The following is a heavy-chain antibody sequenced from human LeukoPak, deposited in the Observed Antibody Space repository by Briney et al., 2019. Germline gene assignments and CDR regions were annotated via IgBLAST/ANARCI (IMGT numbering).Heavy chain of an antibody. D-gene: IGHD6-6*01. V-gene: IGHV4-59*01. CDR2: IYYSGST. CDR1: GGSISSYY. J-gene: IGHJ3*02. Sequence: SQTLSLTCAVSGGSISSYYWSWIRQPPGKGLEWIGYIYYSGSTNYNPSLKSRVTISVDTSKNQFSLKLSSVTAADTAVYYCARGRRVHASFDIWGQGTMVTVSS. CDR3: ARGRRVHASFDI.